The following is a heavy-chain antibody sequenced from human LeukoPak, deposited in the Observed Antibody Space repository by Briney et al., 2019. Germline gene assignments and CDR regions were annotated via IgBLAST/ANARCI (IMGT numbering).Heavy chain of an antibody. J-gene: IGHJ4*02. Sequence: SQTLSLTCTVSAVSISSYYWTWIRQSAGKGLEWIGRMYTSVSTKYSPSFESRVTMSGDASKNQFSLRLNSVTAADTAIYYCARIYSRGWSLDYWGPGTLVTVSS. CDR3: ARIYSRGWSLDY. D-gene: IGHD6-19*01. V-gene: IGHV4-4*07. CDR1: AVSISSYY. CDR2: MYTSVST.